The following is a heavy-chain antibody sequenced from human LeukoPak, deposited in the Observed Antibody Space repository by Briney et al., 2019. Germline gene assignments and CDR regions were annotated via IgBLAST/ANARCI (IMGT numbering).Heavy chain of an antibody. Sequence: SETLCLTCTVAGGSISSYYWSWIRQPPGKGLEWIGYIYYSGSTNYNPSLKSRVTISVDTSKNQFSLKLSSVTAADTAVYYCARSSPDYDSLTGYPIQPQYGMDVWGQGTTVTVSS. V-gene: IGHV4-59*08. CDR2: IYYSGST. CDR1: GGSISSYY. CDR3: ARSSPDYDSLTGYPIQPQYGMDV. J-gene: IGHJ6*02. D-gene: IGHD3-9*01.